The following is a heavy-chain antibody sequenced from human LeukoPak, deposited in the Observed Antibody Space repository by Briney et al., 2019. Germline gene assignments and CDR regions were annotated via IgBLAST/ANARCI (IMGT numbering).Heavy chain of an antibody. CDR3: VRGVFGTDHSFDS. V-gene: IGHV3-21*01. J-gene: IGHJ4*02. CDR2: ISSSGRYI. Sequence: TGGSLRLSCAASGFTFGDYTMSWVRQAPGKGLEWVSSISSSGRYIYYADSVKGRFTISRDNAENSLYLQMNSLRAEDTAVYYCVRGVFGTDHSFDSWGQGTLVTVTS. CDR1: GFTFGDYT. D-gene: IGHD3-10*01.